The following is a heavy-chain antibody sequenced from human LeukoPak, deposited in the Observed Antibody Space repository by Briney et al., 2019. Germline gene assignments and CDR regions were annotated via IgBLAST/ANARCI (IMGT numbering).Heavy chain of an antibody. Sequence: LVKVSCKASGGTFSSYAISWVRQSPGQGLEWMGGIILIFGTANYAQKFQGRVTITADESTSTAYMELSSLRSEDTAVYYCARGSSKYNWFDPWGQGTLVTVSS. CDR1: GGTFSSYA. CDR2: IILIFGTA. D-gene: IGHD2-2*01. CDR3: ARGSSKYNWFDP. J-gene: IGHJ5*02. V-gene: IGHV1-69*01.